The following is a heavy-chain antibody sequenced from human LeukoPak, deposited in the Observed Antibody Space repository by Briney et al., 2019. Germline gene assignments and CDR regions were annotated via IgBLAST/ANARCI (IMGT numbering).Heavy chain of an antibody. CDR2: IIPIFGTA. CDR3: ARDGASVGLVGATLFLDY. Sequence: ASVKVSCKASGGTFSSYAISWVRQAPGQRLEWMGGIIPIFGTANYAQKFQGRVTITTDESTSTAYMEMSSLRSEETAVYYCARDGASVGLVGATLFLDYWGQGTLVTVSS. CDR1: GGTFSSYA. J-gene: IGHJ4*02. V-gene: IGHV1-69*05. D-gene: IGHD1-26*01.